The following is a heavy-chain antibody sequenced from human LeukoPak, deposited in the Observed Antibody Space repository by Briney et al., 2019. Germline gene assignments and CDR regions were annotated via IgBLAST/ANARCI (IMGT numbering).Heavy chain of an antibody. D-gene: IGHD4-11*01. V-gene: IGHV3-53*05. CDR3: ARPKVLYRGWSDFDN. CDR2: ISTGGAR. Sequence: GGSLRLSCAGYGFTVTRNSMSWVRQAPGKGLECVSVISTGGARDNAGSVKGRFTSSRVSSKNTLYLQMNSLRADDTAVYYGARPKVLYRGWSDFDNWGQGTLVTVSS. CDR1: GFTVTRNS. J-gene: IGHJ4*02.